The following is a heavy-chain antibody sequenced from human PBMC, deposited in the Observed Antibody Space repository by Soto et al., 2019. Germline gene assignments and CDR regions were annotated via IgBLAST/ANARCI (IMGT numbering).Heavy chain of an antibody. CDR2: IIPILGIA. CDR1: GGTFSSYT. Sequence: QVQLVQSGAEVTKPGSSVKVSCKASGGTFSSYTISWVRQAPGQGLEWMGRIIPILGIANYAQKFQGRVTIAADKSTSTAYMELSSLRADDTAVDYCARGLRFLEWSSYHYLDVWGKGTTVTVSS. CDR3: ARGLRFLEWSSYHYLDV. D-gene: IGHD3-3*01. J-gene: IGHJ6*03. V-gene: IGHV1-69*02.